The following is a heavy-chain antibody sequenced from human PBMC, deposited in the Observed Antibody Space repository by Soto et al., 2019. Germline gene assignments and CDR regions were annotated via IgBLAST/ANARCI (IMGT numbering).Heavy chain of an antibody. D-gene: IGHD6-6*01. V-gene: IGHV4-39*01. CDR1: GGSISSSSYY. CDR3: ARRTSIAAPFDY. Sequence: QLQLQESGPGLVKPSETLSLTCTVSGGSISSSSYYWGWIRQPPGKGLEWIGCIYYSGSTYYNPSLKSRVTISVDTSKNQFSLKLSSVTAADTAVYYCARRTSIAAPFDYWGKGTLVTVSS. CDR2: IYYSGST. J-gene: IGHJ4*02.